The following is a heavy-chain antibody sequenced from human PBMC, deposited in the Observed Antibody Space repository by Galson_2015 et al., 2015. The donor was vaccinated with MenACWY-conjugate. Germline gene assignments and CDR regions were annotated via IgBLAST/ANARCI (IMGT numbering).Heavy chain of an antibody. CDR1: GGSFSGYH. CDR2: INHSGST. D-gene: IGHD5-18*01. Sequence: LSLTCAVYGGSFSGYHWTWIRQPPGKGLEWIGEINHSGSTNYNPSLKSRVTISLDTSKNQSSLKLTSVTAADTAVYYCARVRGYSYGYGDYWGQGTLATISS. V-gene: IGHV4-34*01. CDR3: ARVRGYSYGYGDY. J-gene: IGHJ4*02.